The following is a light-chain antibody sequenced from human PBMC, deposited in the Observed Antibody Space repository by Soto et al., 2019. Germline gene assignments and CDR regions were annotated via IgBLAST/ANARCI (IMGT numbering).Light chain of an antibody. V-gene: IGKV1-39*01. J-gene: IGKJ4*01. CDR2: AAS. CDR1: QSISSY. CDR3: QQVYVYPST. Sequence: IQITQTKSSLSASVGDRVTITCRASQSISSYLNSYQQKPGKAPKLLIYAASSLQSGVPSRFSGSGAGTDFTLTISSLQPEDFATYYCQQVYVYPSTFGGGTKVDIK.